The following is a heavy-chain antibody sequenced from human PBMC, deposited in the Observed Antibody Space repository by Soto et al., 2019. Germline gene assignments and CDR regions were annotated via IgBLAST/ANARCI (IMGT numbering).Heavy chain of an antibody. V-gene: IGHV3-23*01. CDR1: GFTFSSYA. Sequence: EVQLLESGGGLVQPGGSLRLSCTGSGFTFSSYAMNWVRQAPGKGLECVSTISGSGGTTYYADPVKGRFTISRDNSKNTLYLQMSSLRAEDTAVYCCAKNGRAAAMYNWFDPWGQGTLVTVSS. D-gene: IGHD6-13*01. CDR3: AKNGRAAAMYNWFDP. J-gene: IGHJ5*02. CDR2: ISGSGGTT.